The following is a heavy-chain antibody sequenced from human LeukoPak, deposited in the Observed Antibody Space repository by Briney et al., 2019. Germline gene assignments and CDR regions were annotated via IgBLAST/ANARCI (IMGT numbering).Heavy chain of an antibody. CDR3: AKEFPTAPLLDY. CDR1: GFTVSSNY. Sequence: GGSLRLSCAASGFTVSSNYISWVRQAPGKGLEWVSVIYSGGSTYYADSVKGRFTISRDNSKNTLYLQMNSLRAEDTAVYYCAKEFPTAPLLDYWGQGTLVTVSS. CDR2: IYSGGST. V-gene: IGHV3-53*01. D-gene: IGHD4-11*01. J-gene: IGHJ4*02.